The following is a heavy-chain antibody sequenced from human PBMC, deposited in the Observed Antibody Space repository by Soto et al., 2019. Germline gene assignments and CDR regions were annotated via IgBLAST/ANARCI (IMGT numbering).Heavy chain of an antibody. CDR2: TWSDESRK. V-gene: IGHV3-33*01. D-gene: IGHD2-2*01. Sequence: QVHLVESGGGVVQPGRSLRLSCTASGFSFSSYGMHWVRQAPGKGLEWVAITWSDESRKYYADSVKGRFTISRDNSKKTVCLQMDSLRAEDTALYYCAGGRPGPVPTIPLLDNWGQGTRVTVSS. J-gene: IGHJ4*02. CDR3: AGGRPGPVPTIPLLDN. CDR1: GFSFSSYG.